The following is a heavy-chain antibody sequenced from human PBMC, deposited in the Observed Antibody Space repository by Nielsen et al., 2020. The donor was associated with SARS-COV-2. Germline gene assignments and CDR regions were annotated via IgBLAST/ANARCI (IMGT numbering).Heavy chain of an antibody. Sequence: GESLKISCAASGFTFSSYAMSWVRQAPGKGLEWVSAISGSGGSTYYADSVKGRFTISRDNAKNSLFLQMNSLRAEDTAVYYCARSPDVFDIWGQGTMVTVSS. CDR1: GFTFSSYA. J-gene: IGHJ3*02. V-gene: IGHV3-23*01. CDR2: ISGSGGST. CDR3: ARSPDVFDI.